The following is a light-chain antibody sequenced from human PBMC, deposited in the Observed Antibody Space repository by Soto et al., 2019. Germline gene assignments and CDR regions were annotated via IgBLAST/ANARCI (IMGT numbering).Light chain of an antibody. CDR1: QSVSSSY. CDR2: GAS. J-gene: IGKJ1*01. V-gene: IGKV3-20*01. CDR3: KQYGCSPPWR. Sequence: EIVLTQSPGTLSLSPGETATLSCRASQSVSSSYLAWYQHKPRQAPRLLIYGASSRATGIPDRFSGSGFGTDFTVTISRAESECFEGYYCKQYGCSPPWRVGQGPKVEIK.